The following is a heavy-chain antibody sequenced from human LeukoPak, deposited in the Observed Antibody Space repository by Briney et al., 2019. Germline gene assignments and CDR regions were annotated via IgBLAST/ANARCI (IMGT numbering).Heavy chain of an antibody. D-gene: IGHD6-19*01. CDR1: GYTFTSYD. CDR3: ARGRYSSGWYYFDY. CDR2: MNPNSGST. V-gene: IGHV1-8*01. Sequence: GASVKVSCKASGYTFTSYDINWVRQATGQGLEWMGWMNPNSGSTGYAQKFQGRVTMTRNTSISTAYMELSSLRSEDTAVYYCARGRYSSGWYYFDYWGQGTLVTVSS. J-gene: IGHJ4*02.